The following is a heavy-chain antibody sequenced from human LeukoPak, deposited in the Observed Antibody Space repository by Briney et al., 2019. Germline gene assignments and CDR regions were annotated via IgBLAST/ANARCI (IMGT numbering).Heavy chain of an antibody. CDR2: ITVSSSP. CDR1: GFSCSDYT. J-gene: IGHJ4*02. CDR3: ARDSREGYYGSGSYSSLDY. D-gene: IGHD3-10*01. V-gene: IGHV3-69-1*01. Sequence: GGSLRLSCAASGFSCSDYTMNWVRQAPGKGLEWLSYITVSSSPYYIGSVQGRFTISRDNAKNSLYLQMNSLRSDDTAVYYCARDSREGYYGSGSYSSLDYWGQGTLVTVSS.